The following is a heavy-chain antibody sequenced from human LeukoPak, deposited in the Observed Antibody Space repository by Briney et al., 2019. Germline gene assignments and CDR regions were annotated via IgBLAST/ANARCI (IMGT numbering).Heavy chain of an antibody. CDR1: GFTFSSYW. V-gene: IGHV3-74*01. Sequence: PGGSLRLSCAASGFTFSSYWMHWVRQAPGKGLVWVSRINTDGSSTSYADSVKGRFTISRDNAKNTLYLQMNSLRAEDTAVYYCARAKADFWSGRFFDYWGQGTLVTVSS. D-gene: IGHD3-3*01. J-gene: IGHJ4*02. CDR3: ARAKADFWSGRFFDY. CDR2: INTDGSST.